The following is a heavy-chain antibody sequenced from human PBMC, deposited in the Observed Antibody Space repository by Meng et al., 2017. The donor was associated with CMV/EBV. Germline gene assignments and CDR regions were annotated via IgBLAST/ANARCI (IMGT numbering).Heavy chain of an antibody. CDR1: GFTVSSNY. V-gene: IGHV3-66*02. CDR3: KIVVVTAAIRGTYGMDV. Sequence: GGSLRLSCAASGFTVSSNYMSWVRQAPGKGLEWVSVIYSGGSTYYADSVKGRFTISRDNSKNTLYLQMNSLRAEDMAVYYCKIVVVTAAIRGTYGMDVWGQGTTVTVSS. D-gene: IGHD2-2*02. J-gene: IGHJ6*02. CDR2: IYSGGST.